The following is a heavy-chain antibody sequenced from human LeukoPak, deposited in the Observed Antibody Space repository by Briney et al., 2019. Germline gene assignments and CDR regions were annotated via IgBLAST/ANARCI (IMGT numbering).Heavy chain of an antibody. J-gene: IGHJ5*02. D-gene: IGHD5-24*01. CDR2: IWHSGST. CDR1: GGSISSSYHN. CDR3: ARKMATISYNWFDP. V-gene: IGHV4-39*01. Sequence: PSETLSLTCTVSGGSISSSYHNWGLIRQPPGKGLEWIGTIWHSGSTFYNASLESRVTISVDTSKNLFSLNLRSVTAADTAVYYCARKMATISYNWFDPWGQGTLVTVSS.